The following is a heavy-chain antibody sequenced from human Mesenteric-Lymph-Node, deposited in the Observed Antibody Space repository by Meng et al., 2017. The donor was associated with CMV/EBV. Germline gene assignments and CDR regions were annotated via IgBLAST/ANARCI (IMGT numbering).Heavy chain of an antibody. Sequence: SETLSLTCAVSGGSISSSNWWSWVRQPPGKGLEWIGEIYHSGSTNYNPSLKSRVTISVDTSKNQFSLKLSSVTAADTAVYYCARDGGCNSANCYYYAMDVWGQGTTVTVSS. CDR2: IYHSGST. J-gene: IGHJ6*02. CDR1: GGSISSSNW. D-gene: IGHD2/OR15-2a*01. V-gene: IGHV4-4*02. CDR3: ARDGGCNSANCYYYAMDV.